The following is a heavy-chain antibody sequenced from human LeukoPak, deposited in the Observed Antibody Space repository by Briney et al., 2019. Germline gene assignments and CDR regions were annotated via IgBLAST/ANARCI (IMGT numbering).Heavy chain of an antibody. J-gene: IGHJ5*02. CDR2: MNPISGST. CDR1: GYTFSSYD. V-gene: IGHV1-8*01. CDR3: ARVKRFPTVWFDP. D-gene: IGHD3-10*01. Sequence: ASVKVSCKDSGYTFSSYDINWVRQDAGQGLEWMGWMNPISGSTGYAQKFRGGLTLTRDTSTTTALLELSSLRSDDTAIYYCARVKRFPTVWFDPWGQGTLVTVSS.